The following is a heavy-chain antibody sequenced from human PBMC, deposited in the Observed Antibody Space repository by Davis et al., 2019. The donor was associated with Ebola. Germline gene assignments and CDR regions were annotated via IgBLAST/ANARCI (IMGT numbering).Heavy chain of an antibody. CDR2: MNTNTGNP. D-gene: IGHD7-27*01. V-gene: IGHV7-4-1*02. CDR3: AREGGAGWGSGVDY. CDR1: GYTFSDYA. J-gene: IGHJ4*02. Sequence: ASVKVSCKASGYTFSDYAINWVRQAPGQGLEWMGWMNTNTGNPTYAQGFTGRFVFSLDTSVSTADLQISSLKAEDTAVYYCAREGGAGWGSGVDYWGQGTRVTVSS.